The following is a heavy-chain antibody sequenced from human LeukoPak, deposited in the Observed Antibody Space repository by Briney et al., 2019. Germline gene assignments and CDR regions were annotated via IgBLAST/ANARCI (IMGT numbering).Heavy chain of an antibody. CDR2: ISSSSSYI. V-gene: IGHV3-21*01. Sequence: PGGSLRLSCAASGFTFSSYSMNWVRQAPGKGLEWVSSISSSSSYIYYADSVKGRFTISRDNAKNSLYLQMNSLRAEDTAVYYCARESNSYGYLHWFDPWGQGTLVTVSS. J-gene: IGHJ5*02. D-gene: IGHD5-18*01. CDR1: GFTFSSYS. CDR3: ARESNSYGYLHWFDP.